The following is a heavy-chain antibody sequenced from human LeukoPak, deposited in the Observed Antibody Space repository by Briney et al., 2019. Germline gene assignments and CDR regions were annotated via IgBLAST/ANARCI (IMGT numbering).Heavy chain of an antibody. CDR1: GYSFPSYW. CDR3: ARHVYCSSTSCYAAFDI. J-gene: IGHJ3*02. V-gene: IGHV5-10-1*01. Sequence: GESLKISCKGSGYSFPSYWISWVRQMPGKGLEWMGRINPTDSYNNYSPSFQGHVTISADMSISTAYLQWSSLKASDTAMYYCARHVYCSSTSCYAAFDIWGQGTMVTVSS. D-gene: IGHD2-2*01. CDR2: INPTDSYN.